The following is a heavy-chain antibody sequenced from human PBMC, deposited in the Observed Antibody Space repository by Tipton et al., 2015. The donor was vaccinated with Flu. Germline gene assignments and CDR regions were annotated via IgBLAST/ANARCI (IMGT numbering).Heavy chain of an antibody. J-gene: IGHJ3*02. CDR3: ASSVYVWGSYGAFDI. CDR2: IYSGGST. CDR1: GFTVSSNY. D-gene: IGHD3-16*01. Sequence: GSLRLSCAASGFTVSSNYMSWVRQAPGKGLEWVSVIYSGGSTYYADSVKGRFTISRDNSKNTLYLQMNSLRAEDTAVYYCASSVYVWGSYGAFDIWGQGTMVTVSS. V-gene: IGHV3-66*02.